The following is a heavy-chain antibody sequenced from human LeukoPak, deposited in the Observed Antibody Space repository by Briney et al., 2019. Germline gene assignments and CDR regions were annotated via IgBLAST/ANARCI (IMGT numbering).Heavy chain of an antibody. Sequence: VASVKVSCKASGGTFSSYAISWVRQAPGQGLEWMGGIIPIFGTANYAQKFQGRVTITTDESTSTAYMELSSLRSEDTAVYYCARVSGSSREGNWFDPWGQGTLVTVSS. CDR2: IIPIFGTA. CDR1: GGTFSSYA. V-gene: IGHV1-69*05. D-gene: IGHD6-6*01. CDR3: ARVSGSSREGNWFDP. J-gene: IGHJ5*02.